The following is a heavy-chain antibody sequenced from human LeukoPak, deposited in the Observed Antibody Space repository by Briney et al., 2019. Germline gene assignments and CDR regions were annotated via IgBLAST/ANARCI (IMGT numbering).Heavy chain of an antibody. CDR2: IRYDGSEK. D-gene: IGHD3-10*01. CDR1: GFTFSSYG. CDR3: ARFAAGGSYYYYMDV. Sequence: PGGSLRLSCATSGFTFSSYGMHWVRQAPGKGLEWAAFIRYDGSEKYYADSVKGRFTISRDNSKNSLYLQMNSLRADDTAVYYCARFAAGGSYYYYMDVWGKGTTVTVSS. J-gene: IGHJ6*03. V-gene: IGHV3-30*02.